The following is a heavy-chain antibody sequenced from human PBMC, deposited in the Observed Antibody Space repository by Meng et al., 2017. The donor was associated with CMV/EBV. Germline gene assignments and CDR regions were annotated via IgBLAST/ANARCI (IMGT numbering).Heavy chain of an antibody. CDR2: ISSSGSTI. CDR3: ARADAIVVVPAAILDYYYGMDV. V-gene: IGHV3-11*04. J-gene: IGHJ6*02. CDR1: GFTFSDYY. Sequence: GGSLKISCAASGFTFSDYYMSWIRQAPGKGLEWVSYISSSGSTIYYADSVKGRFTISRDNAKNSLYLQMNSLRAEDTAVYYCARADAIVVVPAAILDYYYGMDVWGQGTTVTVSS. D-gene: IGHD2-2*01.